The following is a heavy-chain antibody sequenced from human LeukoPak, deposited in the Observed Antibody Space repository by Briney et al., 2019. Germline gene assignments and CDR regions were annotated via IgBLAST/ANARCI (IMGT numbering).Heavy chain of an antibody. J-gene: IGHJ4*02. CDR1: GFTFSSYS. CDR2: ISGSGSGGST. D-gene: IGHD3-16*01. Sequence: PGGSLRLSCAASGFTFSSYSMNWVRQAPGKGLEWVSSISGSGSGGSTYYADSVKGRFTISRDNSKNTLYLQMNSLIAEDTAVYYCARDNDSRDPPHFDYWGQGTLVTVSS. V-gene: IGHV3-23*01. CDR3: ARDNDSRDPPHFDY.